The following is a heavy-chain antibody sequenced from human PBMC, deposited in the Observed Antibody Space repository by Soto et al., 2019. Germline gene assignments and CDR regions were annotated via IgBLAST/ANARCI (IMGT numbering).Heavy chain of an antibody. Sequence: QVQLVQSGAEVKKPGASVKVSCKASGYTFTSLYIHWVRQAPGQGLEWMGITNPSSGSTTYAQKXRGRVTMTRGXXTXTXXMELSSLTSEDTAVYYCARAAGFSGSYPGGYYFDYWGQGTLVTVSS. CDR2: TNPSSGST. V-gene: IGHV1-46*01. CDR3: ARAAGFSGSYPGGYYFDY. CDR1: GYTFTSLY. J-gene: IGHJ4*02. D-gene: IGHD1-26*01.